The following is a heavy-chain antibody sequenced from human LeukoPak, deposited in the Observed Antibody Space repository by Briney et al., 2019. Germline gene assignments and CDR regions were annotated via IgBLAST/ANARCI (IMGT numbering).Heavy chain of an antibody. J-gene: IGHJ5*02. D-gene: IGHD6-19*01. CDR3: ARHAPQWLGAFWFDP. CDR2: ISYSGNT. CDR1: GGSISSSDNY. Sequence: NPSETLSLTCTVSGGSISSSDNYWGWIRQPPGKGLEWIGSISYSGNTYYNPSLKSRVTISGDRSKNQFSLKMSSVTAADTAVYYCARHAPQWLGAFWFDPWGQGTLVTVSS. V-gene: IGHV4-39*01.